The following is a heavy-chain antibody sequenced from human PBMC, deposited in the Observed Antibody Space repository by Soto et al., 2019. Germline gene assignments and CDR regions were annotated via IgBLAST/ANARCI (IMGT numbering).Heavy chain of an antibody. Sequence: PGESLKLSCKGSGYSFTSYWISWVRQMPGKGLEWMGRIDPSDSYTNYSPSFQGHVTISADKSISTAYLQWSSLKASDTAMYYCARLSYCSSTSCSYGDAFDIWGQGTMVTVS. CDR1: GYSFTSYW. CDR3: ARLSYCSSTSCSYGDAFDI. J-gene: IGHJ3*02. D-gene: IGHD2-2*01. CDR2: IDPSDSYT. V-gene: IGHV5-10-1*01.